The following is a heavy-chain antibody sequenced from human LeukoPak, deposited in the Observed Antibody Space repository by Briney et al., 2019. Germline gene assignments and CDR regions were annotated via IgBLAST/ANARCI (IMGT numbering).Heavy chain of an antibody. CDR3: TRDAGTYNWLDP. J-gene: IGHJ5*02. CDR1: GFTFSDCS. Sequence: PGGSLRLSCAASGFTFSDCSIHWVRQASGKGLEWVGLIDKKTKNYETAYAASVRGRFTISRDDPQNTAYLQMYSLETEDTALYYCTRDAGTYNWLDPWGQGTLVTVSS. D-gene: IGHD1-26*01. CDR2: IDKKTKNYET. V-gene: IGHV3-73*01.